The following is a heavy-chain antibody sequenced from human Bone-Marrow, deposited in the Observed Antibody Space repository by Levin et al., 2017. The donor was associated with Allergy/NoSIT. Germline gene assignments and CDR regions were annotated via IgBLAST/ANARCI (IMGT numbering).Heavy chain of an antibody. Sequence: SETLSLTCTVSGASISSSTYYWGWIRHPPGTGLEWIGSIYKSGSTYYNPSLKSRVTISVDTSKNQFSLKLSSVTAADTAVYYCARHLTLGPFAYWGQGALVTVSS. CDR1: GASISSSTYY. J-gene: IGHJ4*02. CDR3: ARHLTLGPFAY. D-gene: IGHD7-27*01. V-gene: IGHV4-39*01. CDR2: IYKSGST.